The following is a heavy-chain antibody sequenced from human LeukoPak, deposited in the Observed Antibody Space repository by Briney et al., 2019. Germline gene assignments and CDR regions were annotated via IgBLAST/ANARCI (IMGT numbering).Heavy chain of an antibody. CDR2: IYYSGST. CDR1: GGSISSYY. V-gene: IGHV4-59*08. Sequence: PSETLSLTCTVSGGSISSYYWSWIRQPPGKGLEWIGYIYYSGSTNYNPSLKSRVTISVDTSKNQFSLKLSSVTAADTAVYYCARRSPPGAMGWYFDLWGRGTLVTVSS. J-gene: IGHJ2*01. D-gene: IGHD1-26*01. CDR3: ARRSPPGAMGWYFDL.